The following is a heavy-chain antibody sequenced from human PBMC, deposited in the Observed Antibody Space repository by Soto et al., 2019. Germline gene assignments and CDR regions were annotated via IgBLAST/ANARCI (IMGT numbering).Heavy chain of an antibody. D-gene: IGHD5-12*01. Sequence: PSETLSLTCTVSGGSVSSGSYYGSWIRRPPGKGLEWIGYFYDSGSTNYNPSLRSRVTMSVDTSKNQFSLKLSSVTAADTAVYYCAASAPPATNYYYAMDVWGQGTTVTVSS. CDR2: FYDSGST. CDR3: AASAPPATNYYYAMDV. V-gene: IGHV4-61*01. CDR1: GGSVSSGSYY. J-gene: IGHJ6*02.